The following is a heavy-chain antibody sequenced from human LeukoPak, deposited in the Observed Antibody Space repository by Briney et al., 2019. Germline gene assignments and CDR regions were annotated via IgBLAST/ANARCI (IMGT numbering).Heavy chain of an antibody. Sequence: ASVKVSCKASGYTFTSYAMHWVRQAPGQRLEWMGWINAGNGNTKYSQKFQGGVTITRDTSASTAYMELSSLRSEDTAVYYCARGNWGYYYYGMDVWGQGTTVTVSS. CDR2: INAGNGNT. CDR3: ARGNWGYYYYGMDV. D-gene: IGHD7-27*01. J-gene: IGHJ6*02. CDR1: GYTFTSYA. V-gene: IGHV1-3*01.